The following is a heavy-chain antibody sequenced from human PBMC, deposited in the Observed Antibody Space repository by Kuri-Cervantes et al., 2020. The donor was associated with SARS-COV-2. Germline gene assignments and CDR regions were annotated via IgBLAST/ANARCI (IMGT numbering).Heavy chain of an antibody. D-gene: IGHD3-22*01. Sequence: GESLKISCAASGFTFSSYSMNWVRQAPGKGLEWVSSISSSSCIYYADSVKGRFTISRDNAKNSLYLQMNSLRAEDTAVYYCARDKYAYDSSGNAFDIWGQGTMVTVSS. J-gene: IGHJ3*02. CDR1: GFTFSSYS. V-gene: IGHV3-21*01. CDR2: ISSSSCI. CDR3: ARDKYAYDSSGNAFDI.